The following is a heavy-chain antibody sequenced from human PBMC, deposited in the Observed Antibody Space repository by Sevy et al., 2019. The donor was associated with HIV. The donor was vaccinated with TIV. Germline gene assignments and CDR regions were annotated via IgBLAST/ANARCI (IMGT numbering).Heavy chain of an antibody. CDR3: AREGVTMVRGVIITNYYYMDV. CDR1: GFTFSSYG. D-gene: IGHD3-10*01. J-gene: IGHJ6*03. V-gene: IGHV3-33*01. Sequence: GGSLRLSCAASGFTFSSYGMHWDRQAPGKGLEWVAVIWYDGSNKYYAYSVKGRFTISRDNSKNTLYLQMNSLRAEDTAVYYCAREGVTMVRGVIITNYYYMDVWGKGTTVTVSS. CDR2: IWYDGSNK.